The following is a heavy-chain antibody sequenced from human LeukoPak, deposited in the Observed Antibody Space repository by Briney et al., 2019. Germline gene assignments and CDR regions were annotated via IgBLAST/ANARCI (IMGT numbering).Heavy chain of an antibody. D-gene: IGHD3-22*01. V-gene: IGHV3-33*01. CDR3: ARDSSGYYPLEYFQH. CDR1: GFTFSSYG. J-gene: IGHJ1*01. CDR2: IWYDGSNK. Sequence: GGSLRLSCAASGFTFSSYGMHWVRQAPGKGLEWVAVIWYDGSNKYYADSVKGRFTIPRDNSKNTLYLQMNSLRAEDTAVYYCARDSSGYYPLEYFQHWGQGTLVTVSS.